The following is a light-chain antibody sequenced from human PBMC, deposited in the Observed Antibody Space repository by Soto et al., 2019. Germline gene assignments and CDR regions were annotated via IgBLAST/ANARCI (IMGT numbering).Light chain of an antibody. J-gene: IGLJ3*02. V-gene: IGLV2-14*01. CDR1: SSDVGGYNF. CDR2: EVS. Sequence: QSVLTQPASVSGSPGQSITISCTGTSSDVGGYNFVSWYQQHPGKAPKLMIFEVSNRPSGVSDRVSGSKSGNTASLTISGLQAEDEADYYCCSYTSTSTWVFGGGTKLTVL. CDR3: CSYTSTSTWV.